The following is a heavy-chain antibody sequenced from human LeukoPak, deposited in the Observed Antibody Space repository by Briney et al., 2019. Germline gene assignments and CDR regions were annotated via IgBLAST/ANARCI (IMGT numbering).Heavy chain of an antibody. Sequence: ASVKVSCKXSGYTFTSDGISWVRQAPGQGLEWMGWITPYNGNTNYAQKLQGRVTMTTDTSTSTAYMELRSLRSDDTAVYYCARAVPPNLEWFYYWGQGTLVTVSS. V-gene: IGHV1-18*01. CDR3: ARAVPPNLEWFYY. CDR2: ITPYNGNT. D-gene: IGHD3-3*01. CDR1: GYTFTSDG. J-gene: IGHJ4*02.